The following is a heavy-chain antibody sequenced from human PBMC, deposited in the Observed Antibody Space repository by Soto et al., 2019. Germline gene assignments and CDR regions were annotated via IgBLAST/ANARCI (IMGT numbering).Heavy chain of an antibody. CDR1: GFSISSYY. CDR2: IYYSGST. D-gene: IGHD4-17*01. V-gene: IGHV4-59*01. J-gene: IGHJ4*02. CDR3: ARGHDYGDYVGY. Sequence: SETLSLTCTFSGFSISSYYWSCIRQPPGKGLEWIGYIYYSGSTNYNPPLKRRVTISVDTSKNQFSLKLSSVTAADTAVYYCARGHDYGDYVGYWGQGTLVTVSS.